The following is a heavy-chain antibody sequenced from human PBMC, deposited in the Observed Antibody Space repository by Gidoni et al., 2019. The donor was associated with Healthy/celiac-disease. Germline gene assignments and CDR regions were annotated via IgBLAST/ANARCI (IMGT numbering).Heavy chain of an antibody. CDR1: GYSFTSYC. D-gene: IGHD2-21*02. CDR3: ARLVTACGGDCFWYYFDY. J-gene: IGHJ4*02. V-gene: IGHV5-51*01. Sequence: VQLVQSVADVKKPVESLKISCKGSGYSFTSYCIGWVRQMPGKGLEWMGIIYHGDYDTRYSPSFQGQVNISADKSISTAYLQWSSLKASDTDMYYCARLVTACGGDCFWYYFDYWGQGTMVTVSS. CDR2: IYHGDYDT.